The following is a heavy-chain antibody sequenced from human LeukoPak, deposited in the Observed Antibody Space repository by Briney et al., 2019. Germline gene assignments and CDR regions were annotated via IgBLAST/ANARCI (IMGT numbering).Heavy chain of an antibody. CDR1: GFTFSSYW. CDR3: AKGDYSSGWYVYGMDV. J-gene: IGHJ6*02. D-gene: IGHD6-19*01. V-gene: IGHV3-74*01. Sequence: GGSLRLSCVASGFTFSSYWMHWVRQDPRKGLVWVSRINGDGRNINYADSVRGRFTISRDNSKNTLYLQMNSLRAEDTAVYYCAKGDYSSGWYVYGMDVWGQGTTVTVSS. CDR2: INGDGRNI.